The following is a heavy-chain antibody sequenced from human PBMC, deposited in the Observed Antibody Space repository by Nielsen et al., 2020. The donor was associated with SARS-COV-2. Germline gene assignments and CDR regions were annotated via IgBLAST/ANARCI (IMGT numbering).Heavy chain of an antibody. Sequence: GGSLRLSCAASGFTFSSYEMNWVRQAPGKGLEWVSYISSSGSTIYYADSVKGRFTISRDNAKNSLYLQMNSLRAEDTAVYYCARVSHDTHEHYYYYGMDVWGQGTTVTVSS. CDR2: ISSSGSTI. D-gene: IGHD1-1*01. J-gene: IGHJ6*02. CDR1: GFTFSSYE. V-gene: IGHV3-48*03. CDR3: ARVSHDTHEHYYYYGMDV.